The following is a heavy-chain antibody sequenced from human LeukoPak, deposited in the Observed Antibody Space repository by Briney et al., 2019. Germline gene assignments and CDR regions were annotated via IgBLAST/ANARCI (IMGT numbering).Heavy chain of an antibody. CDR3: ARDSYDILTGYYAALGAFDI. V-gene: IGHV1-18*01. CDR1: GYTFTSYG. Sequence: ASVKVSCKASGYTFTSYGISWVRQAPGQGLEWMGWISAYNGNTNYAQKLQGRVTMTTDTSTSTAYMELRSLRSDDTAVYYCARDSYDILTGYYAALGAFDIWGQGTMVTVSS. J-gene: IGHJ3*02. CDR2: ISAYNGNT. D-gene: IGHD3-9*01.